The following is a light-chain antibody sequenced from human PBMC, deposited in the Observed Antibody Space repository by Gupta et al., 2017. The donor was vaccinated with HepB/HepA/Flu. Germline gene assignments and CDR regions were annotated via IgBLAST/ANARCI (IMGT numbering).Light chain of an antibody. Sequence: QSALTQTASVSGSPGQSITISCAGTSADSGSYDLLSWYQQHPGKAPKLMSYQVSKRPSGVYNRFAGSKAGTTASLTISGLQADDEADYFCCSYARGRTWVFGGGTKLTVL. J-gene: IGLJ3*02. CDR3: CSYARGRTWV. CDR2: QVS. V-gene: IGLV2-23*02. CDR1: SADSGSYDL.